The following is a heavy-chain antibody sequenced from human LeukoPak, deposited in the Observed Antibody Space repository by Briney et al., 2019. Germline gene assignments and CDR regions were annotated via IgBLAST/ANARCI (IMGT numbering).Heavy chain of an antibody. Sequence: PERSLRLSWAASRFTFSSYGMHWVRQAPGNGLEWVAVICYDGSNKYYADSVKGRFTISRDNSKNTLYLQMNSVRAETTAVYYCARAASSSWSTNWFDPWGQGTLVTVSS. CDR3: ARAASSSWSTNWFDP. V-gene: IGHV3-33*01. CDR2: ICYDGSNK. D-gene: IGHD6-13*01. CDR1: RFTFSSYG. J-gene: IGHJ5*02.